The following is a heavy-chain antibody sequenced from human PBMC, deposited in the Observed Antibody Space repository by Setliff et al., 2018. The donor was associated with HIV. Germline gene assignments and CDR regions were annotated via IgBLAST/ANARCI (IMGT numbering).Heavy chain of an antibody. D-gene: IGHD3-10*01. CDR1: NGSISSGTFY. CDR2: IHTSGST. J-gene: IGHJ4*02. CDR3: ARVGYHGSGRYSFDY. Sequence: PSETLSLTCTVSNGSISSGTFYWNWIRQPAGKGLEWIGHIHTSGSTKYNPSPKSRVTISADTSKNQFSLNLSSVTAAETAVYYCARVGYHGSGRYSFDYWGQGTLVTVSS. V-gene: IGHV4-61*09.